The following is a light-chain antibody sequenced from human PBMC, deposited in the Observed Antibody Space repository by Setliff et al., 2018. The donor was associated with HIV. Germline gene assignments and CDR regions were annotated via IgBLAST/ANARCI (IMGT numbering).Light chain of an antibody. J-gene: IGLJ1*01. CDR3: ASRTAGSTPYG. CDR1: SSGVGYYNR. CDR2: EVS. V-gene: IGLV2-18*02. Sequence: SALAQPPSVSGSPGQSVTISCTGTSSGVGYYNRVSWYQQPPGTVPRLMIYEVSSRPSGVPDRFSGSKSGNTASLTISGLQAEDEADYYCASRTAGSTPYGCGTGTQGTVL.